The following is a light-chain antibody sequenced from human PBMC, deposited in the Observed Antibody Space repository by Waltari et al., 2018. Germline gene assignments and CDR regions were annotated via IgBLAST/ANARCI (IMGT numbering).Light chain of an antibody. V-gene: IGLV3-19*01. CDR3: LSRDTSSTRV. CDR2: GQD. J-gene: IGLJ3*02. CDR1: SLRRYS. Sequence: SSELTQDPAVSVALGQTVRITCQGDSLRRYSASWYQQRPGQAPLLVLYGQDNRPSGIPDRFSGSTSGNTASLTITRAQAEDAGVYYCLSRDTSSTRVFGGGTTLTV.